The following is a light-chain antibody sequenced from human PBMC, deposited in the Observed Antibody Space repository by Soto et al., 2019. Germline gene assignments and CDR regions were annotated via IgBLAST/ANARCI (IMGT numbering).Light chain of an antibody. CDR2: EGS. J-gene: IGLJ3*02. CDR3: CSYAGSGTLV. Sequence: QSALTQPASVSGSPGQSITISCTGTSSDVGSYNLVSWYQQHPGKAPKLMIYEGSKRPSGVSNRFSGSKSGYTASLTISGLQAEDEADYYGCSYAGSGTLVFGGGTKLTVL. V-gene: IGLV2-23*01. CDR1: SSDVGSYNL.